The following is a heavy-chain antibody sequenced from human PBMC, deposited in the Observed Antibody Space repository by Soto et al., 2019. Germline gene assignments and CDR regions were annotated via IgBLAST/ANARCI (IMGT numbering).Heavy chain of an antibody. V-gene: IGHV1-69*12. J-gene: IGHJ4*02. CDR2: IIPMFGTT. D-gene: IGHD4-17*01. Sequence: QVQLVQSGAEVKKPGSSVKVSCKASGGTFGSFIISWVRQAPGRGLEWMGGIIPMFGTTEYTQTFRGRLTITAEESTSTTYIELSSLRSEDTAVYYCVTGSWGDYNLVWAQGTLVTVSS. CDR3: VTGSWGDYNLV. CDR1: GGTFGSFI.